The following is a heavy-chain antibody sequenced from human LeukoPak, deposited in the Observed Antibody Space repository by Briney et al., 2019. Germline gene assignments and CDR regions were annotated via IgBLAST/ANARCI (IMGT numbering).Heavy chain of an antibody. V-gene: IGHV3-23*01. D-gene: IGHD1-26*01. CDR1: GFTFSSYA. CDR3: ARGYFGTIEGVQGPLFDC. CDR2: ICSSGSGGHT. J-gene: IGHJ4*02. Sequence: PGGSLRLSCAASGFTFSSYAMTWVRQAPGKGLEWVSGICSSGSGGHTYYADSVKGRFTISRDNSNNTLYLQMISLRAEDTAVYYCARGYFGTIEGVQGPLFDCWGQGTLVTVSS.